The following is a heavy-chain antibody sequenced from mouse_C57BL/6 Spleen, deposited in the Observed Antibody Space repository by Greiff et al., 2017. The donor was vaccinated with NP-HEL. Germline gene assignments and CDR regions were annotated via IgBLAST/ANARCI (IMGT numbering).Heavy chain of an antibody. CDR1: GFNIKNTY. J-gene: IGHJ2*01. V-gene: IGHV14-3*01. CDR3: VIYYDYDENYFDY. Sequence: EVQLQQSVAELVRPGASVKLSCTASGFNIKNTYMHWVKQRPEQGLEWIGRIDPANGNTKYAPKFQGKATITADTSSNTAYLQLSSLTSEDTAIYYCVIYYDYDENYFDYWGQGTTLTVSS. D-gene: IGHD2-4*01. CDR2: IDPANGNT.